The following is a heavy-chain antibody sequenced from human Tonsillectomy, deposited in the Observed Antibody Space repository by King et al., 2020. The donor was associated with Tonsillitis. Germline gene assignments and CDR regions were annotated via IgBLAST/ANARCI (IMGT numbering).Heavy chain of an antibody. CDR1: GGSISSSSYY. V-gene: IGHV4-39*01. J-gene: IGHJ2*01. D-gene: IGHD3-10*01. CDR3: ARLPGRAIWFGILDSEWYFDL. Sequence: QLQESGPGLVKPSETLSLTCTVSGGSISSSSYYWGWIRQPPGKGLEWIGSIYYSGSTYYNPSLKSRVTISVDTSKNQFSLKLSSVTAADTAVYYCARLPGRAIWFGILDSEWYFDLWGRGTLVTVSS. CDR2: IYYSGST.